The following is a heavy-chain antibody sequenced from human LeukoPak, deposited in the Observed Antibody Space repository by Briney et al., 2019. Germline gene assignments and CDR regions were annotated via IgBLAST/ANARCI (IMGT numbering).Heavy chain of an antibody. CDR3: AKDIVIVPAANIAAAGNY. J-gene: IGHJ4*02. CDR1: GFTFSRYA. D-gene: IGHD2-2*01. Sequence: PGGSLRLSCAASGFTFSRYAMSWVRQAPGKGLEWVSAISGGGGSAYYADSVKGRFTISRDNSKNTLYLQMNSLRAEDTAVYYCAKDIVIVPAANIAAAGNYWGQGTLVTVSS. CDR2: ISGGGGSA. V-gene: IGHV3-23*01.